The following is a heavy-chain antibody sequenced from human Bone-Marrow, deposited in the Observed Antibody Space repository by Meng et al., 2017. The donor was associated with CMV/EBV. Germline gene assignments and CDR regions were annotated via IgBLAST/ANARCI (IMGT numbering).Heavy chain of an antibody. V-gene: IGHV1-69*10. J-gene: IGHJ6*02. CDR1: GHTFSNYG. CDR3: ASPSSTSCYTRVCVRYYYGMDV. Sequence: SVKVSCKASGHTFSNYGINWVRQAPGQGLEWMGGIIPILGIANYAQKFQGRVTITADKSTSTAYMELSSLRSEDTAVYYCASPSSTSCYTRVCVRYYYGMDVWGQGTTVTVSS. CDR2: IIPILGIA. D-gene: IGHD2-2*02.